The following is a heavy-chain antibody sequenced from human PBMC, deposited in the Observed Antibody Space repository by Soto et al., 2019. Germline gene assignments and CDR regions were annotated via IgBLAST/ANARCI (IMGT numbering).Heavy chain of an antibody. CDR2: ISYDGSNK. J-gene: IGHJ6*02. CDR3: AKVIDIVVVPAAMPYYYYGMDV. Sequence: ESGGGVVQPGRSLRLSCAASGFTFSSYGMHWVRQAPGKGLEWVAVISYDGSNKYYADSVKGRFTISRDNSKNTLYLQMNSLRAEDTAVYYCAKVIDIVVVPAAMPYYYYGMDVWGQGTTVTVSS. D-gene: IGHD2-2*01. V-gene: IGHV3-30*18. CDR1: GFTFSSYG.